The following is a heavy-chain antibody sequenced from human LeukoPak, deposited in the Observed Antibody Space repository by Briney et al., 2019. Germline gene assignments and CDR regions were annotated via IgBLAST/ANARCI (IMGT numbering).Heavy chain of an antibody. D-gene: IGHD1-26*01. CDR2: INPNSGGT. CDR1: GYTFTGYY. CDR3: ASVSGSYGVVVDY. V-gene: IGHV1-2*02. Sequence: GASVKVSCKASGYTFTGYYMHWVRQAPGQGLEWMGWINPNSGGTNYAQKFRGRVTMTRDTSISTAYMELSRLRSDDTAVYYCASVSGSYGVVVDYWGQGTLVTVSS. J-gene: IGHJ4*02.